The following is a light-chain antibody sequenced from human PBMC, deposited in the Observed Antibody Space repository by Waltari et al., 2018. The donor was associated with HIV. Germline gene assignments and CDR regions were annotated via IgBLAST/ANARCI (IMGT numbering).Light chain of an antibody. Sequence: QSALTQPPSASGSPGQSVTISCTGKTSDVGAYNYVSWYQQHPGQAPKLMIYEVLKRPSGVPDRFSGSKSGNTASRTVAGLKAEDEADYYCTSYAGRNTLVFGGGTKLTVL. CDR1: TSDVGAYNY. CDR2: EVL. J-gene: IGLJ2*01. CDR3: TSYAGRNTLV. V-gene: IGLV2-8*01.